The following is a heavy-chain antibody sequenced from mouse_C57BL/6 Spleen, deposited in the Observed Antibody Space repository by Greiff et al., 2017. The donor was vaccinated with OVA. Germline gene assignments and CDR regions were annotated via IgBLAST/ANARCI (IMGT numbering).Heavy chain of an antibody. J-gene: IGHJ2*01. Sequence: QVQLQQPGTDLVKPGASVKLSCKASGYTFTSYWLHWVKQRPGQGLEWIGNINPSNGGTNYNEKFKSKATLTVYKSTSTAYMQLSSLTSEDSAVYYCARSLISNHGDYWGQGTTLTVSS. CDR1: GYTFTSYW. CDR3: ARSLISNHGDY. D-gene: IGHD2-5*01. CDR2: INPSNGGT. V-gene: IGHV1-53*01.